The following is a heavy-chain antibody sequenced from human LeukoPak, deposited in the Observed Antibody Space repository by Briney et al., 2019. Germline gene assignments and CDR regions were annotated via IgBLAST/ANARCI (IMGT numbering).Heavy chain of an antibody. CDR2: ISSSGSTI. CDR1: GFTFSSYE. J-gene: IGHJ4*02. Sequence: PGGSLRLSCAASGFTFSSYEMNWVRQAPGKGLEWVSYISSSGSTIYYADSVKGRFTISRDNAKNSLYLQMNSLRAEDTAVYYCGRDSVRTFDYWGQGTLVTVSS. CDR3: GRDSVRTFDY. V-gene: IGHV3-48*03. D-gene: IGHD1/OR15-1a*01.